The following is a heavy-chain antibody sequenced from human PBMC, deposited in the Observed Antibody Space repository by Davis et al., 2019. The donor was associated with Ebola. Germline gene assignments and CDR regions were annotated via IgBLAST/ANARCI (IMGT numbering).Heavy chain of an antibody. CDR1: GYTFTSYY. J-gene: IGHJ4*02. CDR2: INPSGGST. Sequence: ASVKVSCKASGYTFTSYYMHWVRQAPGQGLEWMGIINPSGGSTSYAQKFQGRVTITRDTSASTAYMELRSLRSDDTAVYYCARAHYYDSSGYYGYWGQGTLVTVSS. CDR3: ARAHYYDSSGYYGY. V-gene: IGHV1-46*01. D-gene: IGHD3-22*01.